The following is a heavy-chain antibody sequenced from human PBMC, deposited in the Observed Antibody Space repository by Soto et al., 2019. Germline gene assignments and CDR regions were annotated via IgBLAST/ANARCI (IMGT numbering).Heavy chain of an antibody. V-gene: IGHV4-30-4*01. J-gene: IGHJ5*02. CDR3: ARERPDGSRLDP. Sequence: QVQLQESGPGLVKPSQTLSLTCTVSGGSISSGDYYWSWIRQPPGKGLEWIGYIYYSGSTYYNPSLKSRVSIPANXSKNQFSLKLSSVTAADTAVYYCARERPDGSRLDPWGQGTLVTVSS. D-gene: IGHD6-13*01. CDR2: IYYSGST. CDR1: GGSISSGDYY.